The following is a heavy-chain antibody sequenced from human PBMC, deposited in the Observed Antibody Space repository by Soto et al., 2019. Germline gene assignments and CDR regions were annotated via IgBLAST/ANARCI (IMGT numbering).Heavy chain of an antibody. CDR2: IYPGDSDT. Sequence: PGESLKISCKGSGYRFTNYWIGWVRQMPGKGLEWMGIIYPGDSDTRYSPSFQGQVTISADKSINTAYLQWSSLKASDTAMYYCARDYRSGTTRYEFDYWGQGTLVTVSS. J-gene: IGHJ4*02. D-gene: IGHD2-15*01. CDR1: GYRFTNYW. CDR3: ARDYRSGTTRYEFDY. V-gene: IGHV5-51*01.